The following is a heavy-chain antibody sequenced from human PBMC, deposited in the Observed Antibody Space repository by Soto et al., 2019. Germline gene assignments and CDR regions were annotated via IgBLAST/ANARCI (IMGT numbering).Heavy chain of an antibody. D-gene: IGHD4-17*01. J-gene: IGHJ6*03. V-gene: IGHV4-34*01. Sequence: SETLSLTCAVYGGSFSGYYWSWIRQPPGKGLEWIGEINHSGSTNYNPSLKSRVTISVDTSKNQFSLKLSSVTAADTAVYYCARGRFEFDYGDYGDYYYYYMDVWGKGTTVTVSS. CDR3: ARGRFEFDYGDYGDYYYYYMDV. CDR1: GGSFSGYY. CDR2: INHSGST.